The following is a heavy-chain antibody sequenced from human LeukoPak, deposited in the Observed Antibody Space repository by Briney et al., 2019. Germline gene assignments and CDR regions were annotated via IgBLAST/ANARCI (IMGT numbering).Heavy chain of an antibody. CDR2: INHSGGT. J-gene: IGHJ6*03. V-gene: IGHV4-34*01. Sequence: PSETLSLTCAVYGGSFSGYYWSWIRQPPGKGLEWIGEINHSGGTNYNPSLKSRVTISVDKSKNQFSLKLSSVTAADTAVYYCAREVNYRGSLHMDVRGKGTTVTVSS. CDR3: AREVNYRGSLHMDV. CDR1: GGSFSGYY. D-gene: IGHD1-7*01.